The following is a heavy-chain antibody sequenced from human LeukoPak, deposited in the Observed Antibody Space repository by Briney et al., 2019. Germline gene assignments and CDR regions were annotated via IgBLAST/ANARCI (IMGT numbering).Heavy chain of an antibody. CDR2: ISSDGGNR. CDR1: GFTFSSYA. J-gene: IGHJ4*02. D-gene: IGHD6-19*01. V-gene: IGHV3-30-3*01. CDR3: ARGRAVTGSTVIDY. Sequence: GGSLRLSCAASGFTFSSYAMHWVRRAPGKALEWVATISSDGGNRYYSDSVEGRFTISRDNSKNTLYLQMNSLRPEDTAVFHCARGRAVTGSTVIDYWGQGTLVTVSS.